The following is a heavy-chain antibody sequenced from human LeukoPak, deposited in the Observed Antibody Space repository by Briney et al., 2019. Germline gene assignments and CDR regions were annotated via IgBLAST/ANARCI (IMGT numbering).Heavy chain of an antibody. CDR2: IKSKTDGGTT. CDR3: TTEDFGVVIRDY. Sequence: PGGSLRLSSAASGFTFSSYAMSGVRQAPGKGLEWVGRIKSKTDGGTTDYAAPVKGRFTISRDDSKNTLYLQMNSLKTEDTAVYYCTTEDFGVVIRDYWGQGTLVTVSS. CDR1: GFTFSSYA. J-gene: IGHJ4*02. V-gene: IGHV3-15*01. D-gene: IGHD3-3*01.